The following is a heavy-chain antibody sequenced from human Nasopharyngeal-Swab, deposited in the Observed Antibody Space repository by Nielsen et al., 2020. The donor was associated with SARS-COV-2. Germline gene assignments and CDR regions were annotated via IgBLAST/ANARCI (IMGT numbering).Heavy chain of an antibody. V-gene: IGHV3-23*01. CDR2: ISGSGGST. CDR3: AKGYSSGWQLYYYCGMDV. CDR1: GFPFNNYG. J-gene: IGHJ6*02. D-gene: IGHD6-19*01. Sequence: GESLKISCAASGFPFNNYGMSWVRQAPGKGLEWVSSISGSGGSTYYADSAKGRFTMSRDNSKSTLYLQMNTLRAEDTAVYYCAKGYSSGWQLYYYCGMDVWGQGTTVTVSS.